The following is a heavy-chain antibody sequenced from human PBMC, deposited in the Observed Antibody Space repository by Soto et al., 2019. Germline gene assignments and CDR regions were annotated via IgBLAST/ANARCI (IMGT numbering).Heavy chain of an antibody. CDR3: AKIEMGWFAH. D-gene: IGHD2-8*01. Sequence: LGGSLRLSCTGSGFSFFSYAMSWVRQAPGKGLEWVSTISGSGGHTYYADSVQGRFVVSRDNDKNTVYLHMSSLTGEDTAVYFCAKIEMGWFAHWGQGTQVTVSS. CDR1: GFSFFSYA. CDR2: ISGSGGHT. J-gene: IGHJ5*02. V-gene: IGHV3-23*01.